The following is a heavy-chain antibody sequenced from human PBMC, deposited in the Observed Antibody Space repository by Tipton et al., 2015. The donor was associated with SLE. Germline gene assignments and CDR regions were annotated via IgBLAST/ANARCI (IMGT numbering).Heavy chain of an antibody. V-gene: IGHV5-51*01. J-gene: IGHJ6*02. CDR3: ARLGGGYYYGMDV. Sequence: QLVQSGAEVKKPGESLKISCRGSGYSFPGHWIGWVRQMPGKGLEWMGIIYPDDSDTRYSPSFQGQVTISADKSITTAYLQWSSLKASDTAMYYCARLGGGYYYGMDVWGQGTTVIVSS. CDR1: GYSFPGHW. CDR2: IYPDDSDT. D-gene: IGHD3-16*01.